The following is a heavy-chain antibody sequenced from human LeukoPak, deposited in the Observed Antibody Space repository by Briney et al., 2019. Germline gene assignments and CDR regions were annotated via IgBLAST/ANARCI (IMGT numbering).Heavy chain of an antibody. CDR1: GLTFNTYA. CDR2: IGGAGDTT. D-gene: IGHD1-1*01. J-gene: IGHJ4*02. Sequence: GRSLRLSCAASGLTFNTYAMNWFRQGPAKGLEWVSSIGGAGDTTDYADSVEGRFTISRDNSKNTVFLEMNSLRAEDTGVYYCAKGFVAGTENYIDSWGQGTLVTVSS. CDR3: AKGFVAGTENYIDS. V-gene: IGHV3-23*01.